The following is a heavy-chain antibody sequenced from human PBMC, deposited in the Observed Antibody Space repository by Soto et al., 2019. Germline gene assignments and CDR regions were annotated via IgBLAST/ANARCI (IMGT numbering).Heavy chain of an antibody. CDR3: ARTSVLRFLEWLPTYHYYYGMDV. CDR2: ISYDGSNK. J-gene: IGHJ6*02. Sequence: QVQLVESGGGVVQPGRSLRLSCAASGFTFSSYAMHWVRQAPGKGLEWVAVISYDGSNKYYADSVKGRFTISRDNSKNTLYLQMNSLRAEDTAVYYCARTSVLRFLEWLPTYHYYYGMDVWGPGTTVTVSS. D-gene: IGHD3-3*01. V-gene: IGHV3-30-3*01. CDR1: GFTFSSYA.